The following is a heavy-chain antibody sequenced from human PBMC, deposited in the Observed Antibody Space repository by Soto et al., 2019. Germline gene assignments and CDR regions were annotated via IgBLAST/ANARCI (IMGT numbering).Heavy chain of an antibody. Sequence: EASMQFSCKASGGTFSSSAISWVRQAPRQGLEWMGGIIPMCGTANDAQKFQGRATITADACTSTAYMELSSMRCEDTAVYYCARDRTVFRSLEWSLTPYYYYGMDVWGQGTTVTVPS. CDR3: ARDRTVFRSLEWSLTPYYYYGMDV. D-gene: IGHD3-3*01. CDR1: GGTFSSSA. J-gene: IGHJ6*02. V-gene: IGHV1-69*01. CDR2: IIPMCGTA.